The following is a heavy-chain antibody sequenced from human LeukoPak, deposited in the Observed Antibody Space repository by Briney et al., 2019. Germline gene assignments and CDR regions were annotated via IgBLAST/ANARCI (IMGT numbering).Heavy chain of an antibody. CDR1: GFTFSSYA. J-gene: IGHJ5*02. D-gene: IGHD6-19*01. Sequence: GGSLKLSCAASGFTFSSYAMNWVRQAPGKGLEWVSGISSSSDRMYYADSVKGRFTISRDNSKNTLYLQMNSLRAEDTAVYYCAKDLVSSGWSSSLFDPWGQGTLVTVSS. CDR2: ISSSSDRM. V-gene: IGHV3-23*01. CDR3: AKDLVSSGWSSSLFDP.